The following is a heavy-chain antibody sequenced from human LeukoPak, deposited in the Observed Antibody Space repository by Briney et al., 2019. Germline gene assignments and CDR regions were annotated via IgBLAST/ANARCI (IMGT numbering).Heavy chain of an antibody. CDR3: ARDRGPDILTGYYFDY. Sequence: SETLSLTCTVSGGSISSYYWSWIRQPPGKGLEWIGYIYYSGSTNYNPSLKSRVTISVDTSKNQFSLKLSSATAADTAVYYCARDRGPDILTGYYFDYWGQGTLVTVSS. D-gene: IGHD3-9*01. CDR1: GGSISSYY. V-gene: IGHV4-59*01. CDR2: IYYSGST. J-gene: IGHJ4*02.